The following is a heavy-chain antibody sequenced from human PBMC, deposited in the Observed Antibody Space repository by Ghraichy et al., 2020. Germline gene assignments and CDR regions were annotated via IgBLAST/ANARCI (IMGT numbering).Heavy chain of an antibody. J-gene: IGHJ6*03. V-gene: IGHV3-7*03. Sequence: GGSLRLSCAASGFTFSSYWMSWVRQAPGKGLEWVANIKQDGSEKYYVDSVKGRFTISRDNAKNSLYLQMNSLRAEDTAVYYCASAHSSGWYHLYYYYMDVWCKGTTVTVSS. CDR3: ASAHSSGWYHLYYYYMDV. D-gene: IGHD6-19*01. CDR1: GFTFSSYW. CDR2: IKQDGSEK.